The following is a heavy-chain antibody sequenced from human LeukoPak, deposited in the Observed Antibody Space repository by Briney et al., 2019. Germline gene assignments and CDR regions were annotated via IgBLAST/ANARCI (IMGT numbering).Heavy chain of an antibody. D-gene: IGHD3-22*01. J-gene: IGHJ4*02. CDR2: ISYDGSNK. CDR1: GFTFSSYA. Sequence: GRSLRLSCAASGFTFSSYAMHWVRQAPGKGLEWVAVISYDGSNKYYADSVKGRFTISRDNSKNTLYLQMNSLRAEDTAVYYCARDSSICYDSSGYGIDYWGQGTLVTVSS. V-gene: IGHV3-30-3*01. CDR3: ARDSSICYDSSGYGIDY.